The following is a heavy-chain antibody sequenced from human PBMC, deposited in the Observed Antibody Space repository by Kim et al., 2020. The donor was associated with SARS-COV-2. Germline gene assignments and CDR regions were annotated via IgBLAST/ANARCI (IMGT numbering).Heavy chain of an antibody. Sequence: GGSLRLSCAASGFTFSSYSMNWVRQAPGKGLEWVSSISSSSSYIYYADSVKGRFTISRDNAKNSLYLQMNSLRAEDTAVYYCARDLIPPYYDILTGYLNYYYYGMDVWGQGTTVTVSS. J-gene: IGHJ6*02. CDR1: GFTFSSYS. V-gene: IGHV3-21*01. CDR2: ISSSSSYI. CDR3: ARDLIPPYYDILTGYLNYYYYGMDV. D-gene: IGHD3-9*01.